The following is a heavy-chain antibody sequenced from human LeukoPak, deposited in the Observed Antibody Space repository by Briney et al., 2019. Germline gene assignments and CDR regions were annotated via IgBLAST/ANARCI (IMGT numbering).Heavy chain of an antibody. J-gene: IGHJ4*02. CDR2: AYYRSKLYN. CDR3: ARVDSSGPGGFDY. Sequence: SQTLSLTCAISGDSVSSNSAAWNWIRQSPSRGLEWLGRAYYRSKLYNDYAVSVKSRITIHPDTSKNQFSLQLNSVTPEDTAVYYCARVDSSGPGGFDYWGQGTLVTVSS. CDR1: GDSVSSNSAA. V-gene: IGHV6-1*01. D-gene: IGHD3-22*01.